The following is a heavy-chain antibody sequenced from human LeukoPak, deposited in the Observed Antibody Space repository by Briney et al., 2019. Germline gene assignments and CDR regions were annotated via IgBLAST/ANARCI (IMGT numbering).Heavy chain of an antibody. V-gene: IGHV4-30-4*08. CDR3: ARESPYGSGYALDY. D-gene: IGHD3-10*01. CDR2: IYHSGNT. J-gene: IGHJ4*02. CDR1: GGSISSGGYF. Sequence: PSETLSLTCTVSGGSISSGGYFWSWIRQPPGKGLEWIGYIYHSGNTYYTPSLKSRVTISVDTSKNQFSLKLTSLSAADTAVYYCARESPYGSGYALDYWGQGTLVTVSS.